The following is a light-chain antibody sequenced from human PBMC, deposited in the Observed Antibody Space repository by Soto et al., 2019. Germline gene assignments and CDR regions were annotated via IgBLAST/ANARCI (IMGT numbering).Light chain of an antibody. CDR1: QGISSY. CDR2: AAS. V-gene: IGKV1-9*01. CDR3: QQLNSYP. Sequence: DIQLTQSPSFLSASVGDRVTITCRASQGISSYLAWYQQKPGKAPKLLIYAASTLQSGVPSRFSGSGSGTEFTLTIRSLQPEDFATYFCQQLNSYPFGGWTKVEIK. J-gene: IGKJ4*01.